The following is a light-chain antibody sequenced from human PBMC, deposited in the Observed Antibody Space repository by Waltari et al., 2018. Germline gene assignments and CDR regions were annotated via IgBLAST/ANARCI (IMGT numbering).Light chain of an antibody. CDR1: SSDIGNYDY. Sequence: QSALTQPASVSGSPGQSITIPCTGTSSDIGNYDYVSWYQQPPGRAPKLMIYDVSNRPSGVSNRFSGSKSGNTASLTISGLQAEDEAEYYCSSYTSSNTVIFGGGTKLTVL. CDR2: DVS. CDR3: SSYTSSNTVI. J-gene: IGLJ2*01. V-gene: IGLV2-14*03.